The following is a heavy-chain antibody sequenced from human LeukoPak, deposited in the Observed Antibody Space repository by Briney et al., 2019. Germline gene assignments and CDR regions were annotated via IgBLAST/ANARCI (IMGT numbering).Heavy chain of an antibody. J-gene: IGHJ4*02. CDR3: ARGGYSYGYFSHFDY. V-gene: IGHV1-2*02. CDR1: GYTFIGYY. CDR2: INPVTGGT. D-gene: IGHD5-18*01. Sequence: GASVKVSCKTSGYTFIGYYLHWVRQAPGQGLEWMGWINPVTGGTKFAQNFQGRVTMARDTSIGTAYMEVSRLRSDDTAVYYCARGGYSYGYFSHFDYWGQGTLVTVSS.